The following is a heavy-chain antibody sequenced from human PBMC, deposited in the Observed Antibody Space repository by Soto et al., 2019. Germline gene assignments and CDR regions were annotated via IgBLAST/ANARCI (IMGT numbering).Heavy chain of an antibody. CDR2: IYYSGST. D-gene: IGHD6-13*01. CDR1: GGSISSYY. Sequence: SETLSLTCTVSGGSISSYYWSWIRQPPGKGLEWIGYIYYSGSTNYNPSLKSRVTISVDTSKNQFSLKLSSVTAADTAVYYCARGGYSSSWYVFPFDYWGQGTLVTVSS. V-gene: IGHV4-59*01. J-gene: IGHJ4*02. CDR3: ARGGYSSSWYVFPFDY.